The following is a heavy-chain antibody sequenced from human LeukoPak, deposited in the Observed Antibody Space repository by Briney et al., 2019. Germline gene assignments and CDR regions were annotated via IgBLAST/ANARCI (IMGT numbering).Heavy chain of an antibody. CDR1: GFTVSSNY. J-gene: IGHJ6*02. CDR2: IYSGGST. Sequence: GGSLRLSCAASGFTVSSNYMSWVRQAPGKGLEWVSVIYSGGSTYYADSVKGRFTISRDNSKNTLYLQMNSLRAEDTAVYYCVRQPGIAAAGQYYYYYYGMDVWGQGTTVTVS. V-gene: IGHV3-66*02. CDR3: VRQPGIAAAGQYYYYYYGMDV. D-gene: IGHD6-13*01.